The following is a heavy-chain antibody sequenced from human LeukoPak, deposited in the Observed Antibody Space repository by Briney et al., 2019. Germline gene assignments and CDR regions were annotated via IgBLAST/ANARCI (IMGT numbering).Heavy chain of an antibody. Sequence: SETLSLTCAVSGGSFSGYYWSWIRQPPGKGLECNGETNHSGSTNYNPSLKSRVTISVDTSKNQFSLKLSSVTAADTAVYYCARPRRYCSGGSCYWGAFDIWGQGTMVTVSS. CDR1: GGSFSGYY. J-gene: IGHJ3*02. V-gene: IGHV4-34*01. CDR3: ARPRRYCSGGSCYWGAFDI. CDR2: TNHSGST. D-gene: IGHD2-15*01.